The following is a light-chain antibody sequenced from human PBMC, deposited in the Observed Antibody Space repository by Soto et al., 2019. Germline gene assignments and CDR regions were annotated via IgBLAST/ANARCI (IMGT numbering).Light chain of an antibody. J-gene: IGKJ1*01. V-gene: IGKV1-39*01. Sequence: DIQMTQSPSSLSASVGDRVTMTCRASQSISSYLNWYQQKPGKAPKLLIYAASSLQSGVPSRFSGSGSGTDFTLTISSLQPEDFATYYCQQSYSTPWTFGQGTKGDIK. CDR3: QQSYSTPWT. CDR2: AAS. CDR1: QSISSY.